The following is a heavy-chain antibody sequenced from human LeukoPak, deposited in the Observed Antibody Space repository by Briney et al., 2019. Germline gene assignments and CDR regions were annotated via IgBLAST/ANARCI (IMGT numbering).Heavy chain of an antibody. CDR2: ISYDGSNK. V-gene: IGHV3-30*03. J-gene: IGHJ6*02. CDR3: ARGYSSGWNYYYYGMDV. Sequence: GRSLRLSCAASGFTFSSYGMHWVRQAPGKGLEWVAVISYDGSNKYYADSVKGRFTISRDNSKNSLYLQMNSLRAEDTAVYYCARGYSSGWNYYYYGMDVWGQGTTVTVSS. CDR1: GFTFSSYG. D-gene: IGHD6-19*01.